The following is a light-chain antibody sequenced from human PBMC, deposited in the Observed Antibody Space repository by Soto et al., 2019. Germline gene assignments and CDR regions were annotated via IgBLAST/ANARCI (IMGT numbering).Light chain of an antibody. CDR3: QQYGSSPWT. V-gene: IGKV3-20*01. Sequence: DIVMTQSPGTLSLSPGDRATLSCRASQTVSSSYLGWYQQKPDQAPRLLIYGASSRATGIPDRFSGSGSGTDFTFTISRLEPEDFAVYYCQQYGSSPWTFGQGTKVEIK. CDR2: GAS. J-gene: IGKJ1*01. CDR1: QTVSSSY.